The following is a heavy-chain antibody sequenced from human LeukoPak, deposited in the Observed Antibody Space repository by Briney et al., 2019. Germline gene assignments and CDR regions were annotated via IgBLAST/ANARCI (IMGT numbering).Heavy chain of an antibody. CDR2: ISGSGGST. Sequence: PGGSLRLSCAASGFTFSSYAMSWVRQAPGKGLEWVSAISGSGGSTYYADSVKGRFTISRDNSKNTLYLQMNSLRAEDTAVYYCAKSSGWSYYYYYYGMDVWGQGTTVTVSS. V-gene: IGHV3-23*01. J-gene: IGHJ6*02. CDR1: GFTFSSYA. CDR3: AKSSGWSYYYYYYGMDV. D-gene: IGHD6-19*01.